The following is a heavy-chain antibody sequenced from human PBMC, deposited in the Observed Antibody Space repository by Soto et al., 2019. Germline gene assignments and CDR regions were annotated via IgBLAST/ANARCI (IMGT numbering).Heavy chain of an antibody. J-gene: IGHJ4*02. D-gene: IGHD3-3*01. CDR1: GFTFSSYA. V-gene: IGHV3-7*01. CDR3: ARSRLFLEWLLYFDY. Sequence: PGGSLRLSCAASGFTFSSYAMSWVRQAPGKGLEWVANIKQDGSEKYYVDSVKGRFTISRDNAKNSLYLQMNSLRAEDTAVYYCARSRLFLEWLLYFDYWGQGTLVTVSS. CDR2: IKQDGSEK.